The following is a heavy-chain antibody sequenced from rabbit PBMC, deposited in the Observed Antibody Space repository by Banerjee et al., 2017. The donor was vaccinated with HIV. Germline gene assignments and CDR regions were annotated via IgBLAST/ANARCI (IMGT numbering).Heavy chain of an antibody. CDR2: IETGGGST. J-gene: IGHJ4*01. CDR3: AKGDSVTTYFFDL. V-gene: IGHV1S40*01. Sequence: QSLEESGGDLVKPGASLTLTCTASGLDFSSSYWIYWVRQAPGKGLEWIGCIETGGGSTWYASWVNGRFTISKTSSTTVTLQMTSLTAADTATYFCAKGDSVTTYFFDLWGQGTLVTVS. CDR1: GLDFSSSYW. D-gene: IGHD4-1*01.